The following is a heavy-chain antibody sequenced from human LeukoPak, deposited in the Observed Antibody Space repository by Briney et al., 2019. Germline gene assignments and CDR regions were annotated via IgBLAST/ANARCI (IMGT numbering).Heavy chain of an antibody. J-gene: IGHJ6*02. CDR2: ISSSSSYI. CDR3: AGFPSSWYFRHYYGMDV. V-gene: IGHV3-21*01. D-gene: IGHD6-13*01. CDR1: GFTFSSYS. Sequence: PGGSLRLSCAASGFTFSSYSMNWVRQAPGKGLEWVSSISSSSSYIYYADSAKGRFTISRDNAKNSLYLQMNSLRAEDTAGYYCAGFPSSWYFRHYYGMDVWGQGTTVTVSS.